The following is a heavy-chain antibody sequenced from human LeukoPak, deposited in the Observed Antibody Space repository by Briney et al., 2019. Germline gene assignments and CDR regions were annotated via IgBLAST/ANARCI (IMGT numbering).Heavy chain of an antibody. CDR3: ARDTMVREPYAMDV. CDR1: GFXFSRYD. D-gene: IGHD3-10*01. CDR2: IGAAGDT. J-gene: IGHJ6*02. Sequence: GSLRLSCAASGFXFSRYDMHWVRQAPGKGLEWVSGIGAAGDTFYPDSVKGRFTISRENAKNSLYLQMNSLRAGDTAVYYCARDTMVREPYAMDVWGQGTTVTVSS. V-gene: IGHV3-13*04.